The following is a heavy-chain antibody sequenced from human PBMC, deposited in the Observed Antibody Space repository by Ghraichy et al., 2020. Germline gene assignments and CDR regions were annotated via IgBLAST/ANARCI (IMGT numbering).Heavy chain of an antibody. D-gene: IGHD3-16*01. CDR1: GGTFSSYA. V-gene: IGHV1-69*13. CDR2: ITPFFGTP. J-gene: IGHJ6*02. CDR3: ARGGITTNYGMGV. Sequence: SVKVSCMASGGTFSSYAISWVRQAPGQGLEWMGGITPFFGTPNYVQKFQGRVTITADESTSTAYMELSSLRSEDSAVYYCARGGITTNYGMGVWGQGTTVTGSS.